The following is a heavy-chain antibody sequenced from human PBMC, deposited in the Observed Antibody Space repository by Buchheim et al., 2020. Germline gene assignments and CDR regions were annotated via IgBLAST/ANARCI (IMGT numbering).Heavy chain of an antibody. CDR2: INHSGST. CDR3: ARGSTPAALFQH. CDR1: GGSFSGYY. D-gene: IGHD2-15*01. J-gene: IGHJ1*01. Sequence: QVQLQQWGAGLLKPSETLSLTCAVYGGSFSGYYWSWIRQPPGKGLEWIGEINHSGSTNYNPSLKSRVTISVDTSKNQFSLNLSSVTAADTAEYYCARGSTPAALFQHWGQGTL. V-gene: IGHV4-34*01.